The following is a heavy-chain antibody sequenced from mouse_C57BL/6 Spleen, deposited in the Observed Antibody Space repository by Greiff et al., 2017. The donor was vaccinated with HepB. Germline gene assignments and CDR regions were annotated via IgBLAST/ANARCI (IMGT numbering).Heavy chain of an antibody. V-gene: IGHV1-50*01. J-gene: IGHJ3*01. Sequence: VQLQQSGAELVKPGASVKLSCKASGYTFTSYWMQWVKQRPGQGLEWIGEIDPSDSYTNYNQKFKGKATLTVDTSSSTAYMQLSSLTSEDSAVYYCARSVYYYGSSSAWFAYWGQGTLVTVSA. CDR3: ARSVYYYGSSSAWFAY. D-gene: IGHD1-1*01. CDR1: GYTFTSYW. CDR2: IDPSDSYT.